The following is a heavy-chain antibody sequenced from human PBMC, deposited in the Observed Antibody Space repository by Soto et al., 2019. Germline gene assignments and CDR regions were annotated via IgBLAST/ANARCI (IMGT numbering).Heavy chain of an antibody. CDR1: GFTFSSYW. V-gene: IGHV3-74*01. CDR2: IMSDGSGT. Sequence: VHLVESGGGLVQPGGSLRLSCAASGFTFSSYWMHWVRQGPGEGLVWVSRIMSDGSGTTYADSVKGRFTISRDNAKNTLYLQMNILRAEDTAVYHCARSRGSGGVEYDMDVWGQGTTVTVSS. CDR3: ARSRGSGGVEYDMDV. J-gene: IGHJ6*02. D-gene: IGHD3-16*01.